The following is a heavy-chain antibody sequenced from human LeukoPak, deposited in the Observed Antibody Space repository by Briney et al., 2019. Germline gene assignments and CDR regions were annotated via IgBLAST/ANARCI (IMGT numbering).Heavy chain of an antibody. CDR2: IIPIFGTA. CDR1: GYTFTSYD. V-gene: IGHV1-69*13. D-gene: IGHD2-2*01. CDR3: ASEPAKRCSSTSCHDY. J-gene: IGHJ4*02. Sequence: GASVKVSCKASGYTFTSYDINWVRQATGQGLEWMGGIIPIFGTANYAQKFQGRVTITADESTSTAYMELSSLRSEDTAVYYCASEPAKRCSSTSCHDYWGQGTLVTVSS.